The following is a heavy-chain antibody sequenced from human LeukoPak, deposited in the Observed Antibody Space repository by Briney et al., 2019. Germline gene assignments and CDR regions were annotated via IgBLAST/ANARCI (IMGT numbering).Heavy chain of an antibody. D-gene: IGHD2-21*01. CDR2: IYTSGST. J-gene: IGHJ4*02. Sequence: PSETLSLTCTVSGGSISSYYWSWIRQPPGKGLEWIGYIYTSGSTNYNPSLKSRVTISVDTSKNQFSLKLSSVTAADTAVYYCARSIRGRYYFDNWGQGTLVTVSS. CDR3: ARSIRGRYYFDN. V-gene: IGHV4-4*09. CDR1: GGSISSYY.